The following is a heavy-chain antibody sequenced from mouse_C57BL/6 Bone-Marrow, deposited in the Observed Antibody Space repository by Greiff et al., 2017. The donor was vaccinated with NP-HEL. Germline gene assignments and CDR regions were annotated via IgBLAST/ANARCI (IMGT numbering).Heavy chain of an antibody. V-gene: IGHV7-3*01. J-gene: IGHJ4*01. Sequence: EVKLEESGGGLVQPGGSLSLSCAASGFTFTDYYMSWVRQPPGKALEWLGFIRNKANGYTTEYSASVKGRFTISRDNSQSILYLQMNALRAEDSATYYCARYYYGRGGMDYWGQGTSVTVSS. CDR1: GFTFTDYY. CDR2: IRNKANGYTT. CDR3: ARYYYGRGGMDY. D-gene: IGHD1-1*01.